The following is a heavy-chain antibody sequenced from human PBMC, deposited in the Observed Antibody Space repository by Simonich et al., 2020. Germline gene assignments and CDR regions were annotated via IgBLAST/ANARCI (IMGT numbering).Heavy chain of an antibody. D-gene: IGHD1-26*01. CDR3: AKDSSLVGATDWFDP. V-gene: IGHV3-23*01. CDR2: ISGSGRST. J-gene: IGHJ5*02. Sequence: EVQLLESGGGLVQPGGSLRLSCAASGLTFSSYAMSWVRQAPGKGLEGGAAISGSGRSTYYADSVKGRFTISRDNSKNTLYLQMNSLRAEDTAVYYCAKDSSLVGATDWFDPWGQGTLVTVSS. CDR1: GLTFSSYA.